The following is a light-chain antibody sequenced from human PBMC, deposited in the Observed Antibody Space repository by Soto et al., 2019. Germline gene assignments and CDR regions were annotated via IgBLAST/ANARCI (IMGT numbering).Light chain of an antibody. V-gene: IGLV1-40*01. CDR3: QSYDSSLSDPYV. Sequence: QSALTQPPSVSGAPGQRVTISCTGSSSNIGARFDVYWYQHIPGTAPKLLIYGNSNRPSGVPDRFSGSKPGTSASLAITGLQAEDEADYYCQSYDSSLSDPYVFGTGTKVTVL. CDR2: GNS. CDR1: SSNIGARFD. J-gene: IGLJ1*01.